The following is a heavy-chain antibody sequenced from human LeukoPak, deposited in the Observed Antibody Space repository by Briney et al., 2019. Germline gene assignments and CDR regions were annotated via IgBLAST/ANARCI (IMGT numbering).Heavy chain of an antibody. V-gene: IGHV1-69*05. D-gene: IGHD3-22*01. CDR3: ARVHHYFDIAFDY. CDR1: GGTFSSYA. CDR2: IIPIFGTA. Sequence: ASVKVSCKASGGTFSSYAISWVRQAPGQGLEWMGGIIPIFGTANYAQKFQGRVTMTRDMSTSTVYMELSSLRSEDTAVYYCARVHHYFDIAFDYWGQGTLVTVSS. J-gene: IGHJ4*02.